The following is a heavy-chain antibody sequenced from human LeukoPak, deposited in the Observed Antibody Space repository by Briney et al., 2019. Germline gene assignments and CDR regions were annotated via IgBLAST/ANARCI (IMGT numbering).Heavy chain of an antibody. Sequence: GGSLRLSCAASGFTFSSYEMNWVRQAPGKGLEWVSYISSSGSTIYYADSVKGRFTISRDNAKTSLYLQMSSLRAEDTAVYYCARDAQAVAGRSYFDYWGQGTLVTVSS. V-gene: IGHV3-48*03. D-gene: IGHD6-19*01. J-gene: IGHJ4*02. CDR1: GFTFSSYE. CDR2: ISSSGSTI. CDR3: ARDAQAVAGRSYFDY.